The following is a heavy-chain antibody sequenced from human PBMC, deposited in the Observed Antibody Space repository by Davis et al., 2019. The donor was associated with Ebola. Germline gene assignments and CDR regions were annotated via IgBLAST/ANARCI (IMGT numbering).Heavy chain of an antibody. D-gene: IGHD3-10*01. Sequence: PGGSLRLSCTASGFTVSTHGMHWVRQAPDKGLELVAVLWADGIKKQYSDSVKGRFTISRDSFKNTVFLQLDSPRVEDTGMYYCARDLSYYSDDLWGQGALVTVSS. CDR3: ARDLSYYSDDL. CDR1: GFTVSTHG. CDR2: LWADGIKK. V-gene: IGHV3-33*01. J-gene: IGHJ4*02.